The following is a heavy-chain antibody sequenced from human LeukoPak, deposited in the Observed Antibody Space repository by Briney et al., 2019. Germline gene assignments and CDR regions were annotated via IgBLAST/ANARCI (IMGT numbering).Heavy chain of an antibody. J-gene: IGHJ5*02. Sequence: SQTLSLTCTVFGGSISRGDYYWSWIRQPPGKGLEWIGYIYYSGSTYYNPSLKSRVTVSIDTSKTQFSLRLSSVTAGDTAVYYSARVFISDPEYWFDPWGQGTLVTVSS. CDR3: ARVFISDPEYWFDP. CDR2: IYYSGST. V-gene: IGHV4-30-4*01. CDR1: GGSISRGDYY. D-gene: IGHD1-14*01.